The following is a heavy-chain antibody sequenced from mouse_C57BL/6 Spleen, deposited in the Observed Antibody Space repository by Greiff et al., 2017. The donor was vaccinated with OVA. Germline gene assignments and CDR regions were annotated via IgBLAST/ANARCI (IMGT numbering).Heavy chain of an antibody. CDR1: GYTFTDYN. V-gene: IGHV1-18*01. J-gene: IGHJ2*01. D-gene: IGHD1-1*01. CDR3: ARRDYYGSSYYFDY. Sequence: VQLQQSGPELVKPGASVKIPCKASGYTFTDYNMDWVKQSPGQSLEWIGDINPNNGGTIYNQKFKGKATLTVDKSSSTAYMELRSLTSEDTAVYYCARRDYYGSSYYFDYWGRGTTLTVSS. CDR2: INPNNGGT.